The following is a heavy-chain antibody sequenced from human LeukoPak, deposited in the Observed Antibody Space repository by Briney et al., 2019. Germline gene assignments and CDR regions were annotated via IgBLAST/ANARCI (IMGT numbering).Heavy chain of an antibody. V-gene: IGHV1-3*03. Sequence: ASVKVSCKASGYTFTSYAMHWVRQAPGQRLEWMGWINAGNGNTKYSQEFQGRVTITRDTSASTAYMELSSLRSEDMAVYYCARGPPMYSYGSSAYHYDYFEYWGQGTLVTVSS. J-gene: IGHJ4*02. D-gene: IGHD3-22*01. CDR1: GYTFTSYA. CDR3: ARGPPMYSYGSSAYHYDYFEY. CDR2: INAGNGNT.